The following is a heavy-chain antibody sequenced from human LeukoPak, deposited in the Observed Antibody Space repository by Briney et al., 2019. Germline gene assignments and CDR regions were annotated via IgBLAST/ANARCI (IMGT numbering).Heavy chain of an antibody. D-gene: IGHD3-9*01. V-gene: IGHV3-48*04. J-gene: IGHJ4*02. CDR1: GFTFSSYS. Sequence: PGGSLRLSCAASGFTFSSYSMNWVRQAPGKGLEWLSYISSSGITIYYADSVKGRFTISRDNAKNSLYLQMNSLQASDTAMYYCARRESALFCNGNQCYFDYWGQGTLVTVSS. CDR2: ISSSGITI. CDR3: ARRESALFCNGNQCYFDY.